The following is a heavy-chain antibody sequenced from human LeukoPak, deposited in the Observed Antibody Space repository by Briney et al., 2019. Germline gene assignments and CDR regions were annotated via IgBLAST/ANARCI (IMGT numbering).Heavy chain of an antibody. CDR2: ISSSSSYI. V-gene: IGHV3-21*04. Sequence: GGSLRLSCAASGFTFSSYSMNWVRQAPGKGLEWVSSISSSSSYIYYADSVKGRFTIPRDNSKNTLYLQINSLRVEDTAVYYCTKFSLRGTYSFDHWGQGTLVTVSS. CDR3: TKFSLRGTYSFDH. J-gene: IGHJ4*02. CDR1: GFTFSSYS. D-gene: IGHD3-10*01.